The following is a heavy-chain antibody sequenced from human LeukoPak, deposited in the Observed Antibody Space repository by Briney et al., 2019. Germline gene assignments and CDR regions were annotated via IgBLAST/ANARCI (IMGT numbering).Heavy chain of an antibody. CDR1: GYTFTSYG. J-gene: IGHJ4*02. CDR3: ARARYCSGGSCYFPWYYFDY. V-gene: IGHV1-18*01. CDR2: ISAYNGNT. D-gene: IGHD2-15*01. Sequence: GASVKVSCKASGYTFTSYGISWVRQAPGQGLEWMGWISAYNGNTNYAQKLQGRVTMTTDTSTSTAYMELRSLRSDDTAVYYCARARYCSGGSCYFPWYYFDYWGQGTLVTVSS.